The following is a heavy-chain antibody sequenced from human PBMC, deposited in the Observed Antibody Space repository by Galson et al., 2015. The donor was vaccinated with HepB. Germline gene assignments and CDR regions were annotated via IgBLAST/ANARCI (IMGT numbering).Heavy chain of an antibody. D-gene: IGHD3/OR15-3a*01. J-gene: IGHJ4*02. CDR1: GFTFDDYT. V-gene: IGHV3-43*01. CDR3: AKDGGTGYRQNYFDY. CDR2: ISWDGGST. Sequence: SLRLSCAASGFTFDDYTMHWVRQAPGKGLEWVSLISWDGGSTYYADSVKGRFTISRDNSKNSLYLQMNSLRTEDTALYYCAKDGGTGYRQNYFDYWGQGTLVTVSS.